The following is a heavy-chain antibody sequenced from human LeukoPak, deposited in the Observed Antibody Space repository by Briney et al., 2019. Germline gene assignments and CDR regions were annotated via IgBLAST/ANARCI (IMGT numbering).Heavy chain of an antibody. CDR3: ARAPWLVGYFDY. CDR2: INPNSGGT. J-gene: IGHJ4*02. Sequence: ASVKVSCKASGYTFTGYYMHWVRQAPGQGLEWMGWINPNSGGTNYAQKFQGRVTMTRDTSISTAYMELSRLRSDDTAVYYWARAPWLVGYFDYWGQGTLVTVSS. V-gene: IGHV1-2*02. D-gene: IGHD6-19*01. CDR1: GYTFTGYY.